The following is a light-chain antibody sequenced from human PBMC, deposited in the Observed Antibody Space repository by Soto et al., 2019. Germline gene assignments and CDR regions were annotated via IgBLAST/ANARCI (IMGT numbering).Light chain of an antibody. V-gene: IGKV1-12*02. J-gene: IGKJ1*01. CDR2: AAS. Sequence: DIQLTQSPSSVSASVGDRVTVTCRASQGIRNWLAWYQQKPGKAPKLLISAASSLQSGVPSRFSGSGSGTDFTLIISSLQPEDFATYHCQQANSFPWTFGQGTKVEIK. CDR1: QGIRNW. CDR3: QQANSFPWT.